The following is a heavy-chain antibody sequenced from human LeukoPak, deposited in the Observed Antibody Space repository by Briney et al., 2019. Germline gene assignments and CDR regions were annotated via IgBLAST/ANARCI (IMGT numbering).Heavy chain of an antibody. CDR2: ISYDGSNK. J-gene: IGHJ4*02. CDR1: GFTFSSYW. Sequence: GGSLRLSCAASGFTFSSYWMHWVRQAPGKGLVWVAVISYDGSNKYYADSVKGRFTISRDNSKNTLYLQMNSLRAEDTAVYYCARGNSGSSFGVDYWGQGTLVTVSS. V-gene: IGHV3-30*03. CDR3: ARGNSGSSFGVDY. D-gene: IGHD1-26*01.